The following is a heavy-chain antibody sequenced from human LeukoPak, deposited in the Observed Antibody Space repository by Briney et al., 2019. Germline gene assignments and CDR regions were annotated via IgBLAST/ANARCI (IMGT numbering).Heavy chain of an antibody. D-gene: IGHD3-22*01. CDR1: GFTVSSNY. CDR3: ARDHGDSSGYYSLYYFDY. CDR2: IYSGGST. J-gene: IGHJ4*02. V-gene: IGHV3-66*02. Sequence: GGSLRLSCAASGFTVSSNYMSWVRQAPGKGLEWVSVIYSGGSTHYADSVKGRFTISRDNSKNTLYLQMNSLRAEDTAVYYCARDHGDSSGYYSLYYFDYWGQGTLVTVSS.